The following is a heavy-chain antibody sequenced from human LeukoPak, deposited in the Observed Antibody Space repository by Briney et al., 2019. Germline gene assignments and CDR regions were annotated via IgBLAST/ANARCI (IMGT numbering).Heavy chain of an antibody. J-gene: IGHJ4*02. D-gene: IGHD2-21*02. CDR2: IYTGDSDT. V-gene: IGHV5-51*01. CDR1: GYSCTSSW. CDR3: ASHAPYCGRDCPDRLDY. Sequence: AASLNSSCTGSGYSCTSSWICWVRQIPGKGVEWMGIIYTGDSDTRYSQSFQGQVTISADKSINTAYLQWSSLKASDTAMYYCASHAPYCGRDCPDRLDYWGQGSQVTVSS.